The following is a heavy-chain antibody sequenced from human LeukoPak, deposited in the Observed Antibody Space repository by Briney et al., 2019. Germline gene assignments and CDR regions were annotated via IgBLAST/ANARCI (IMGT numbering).Heavy chain of an antibody. CDR1: GYSISSGYY. CDR2: IYHSGST. CDR3: ARQTILGVRGVINHYFDY. Sequence: AETLSLTCAVSGYSISSGYYWGWIRQPPGKGLEWIGSIYHSGSTYYNPSLKSRVTISVDTSKNQFSLKLSSVTAADTAVYYCARQTILGVRGVINHYFDYWGQGTLVTVSS. D-gene: IGHD3-10*01. J-gene: IGHJ4*02. V-gene: IGHV4-38-2*01.